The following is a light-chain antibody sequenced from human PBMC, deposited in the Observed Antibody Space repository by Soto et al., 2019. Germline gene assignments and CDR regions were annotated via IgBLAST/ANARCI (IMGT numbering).Light chain of an antibody. J-gene: IGKJ3*01. CDR1: QSISSW. CDR2: KAS. V-gene: IGKV1-5*03. CDR3: QQYNSYLT. Sequence: DIQMTQSPSTLSASVGDRVTITCRASQSISSWLAWYQQKPGKAPKLLIYKASSLGSGVPSRFSGSGSGTEFTLTISSLQPDDFATYYCQQYNSYLTFGPGTKVDIK.